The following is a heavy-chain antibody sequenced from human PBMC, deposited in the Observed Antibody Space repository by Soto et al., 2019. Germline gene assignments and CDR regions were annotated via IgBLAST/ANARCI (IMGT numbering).Heavy chain of an antibody. J-gene: IGHJ6*02. D-gene: IGHD6-13*01. V-gene: IGHV5-51*01. CDR2: IYPGDSDT. CDR3: ARQLAAAAGYGMDV. CDR1: GYSFTTYW. Sequence: GESLKISCQASGYSFTTYWIAWVRQTPGRGLEWMGIIYPGDSDTRYSPSFQGQVTISADKSISTAYLQWSSLKASDTAMYYCARQLAAAAGYGMDVWGQGTTVTVSS.